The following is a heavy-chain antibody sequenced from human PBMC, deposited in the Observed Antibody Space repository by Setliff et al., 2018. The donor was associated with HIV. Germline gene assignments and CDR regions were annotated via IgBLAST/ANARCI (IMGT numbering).Heavy chain of an antibody. J-gene: IGHJ2*01. Sequence: PGGSLRLSCAASGFTFNSYEMNWVRQAPGKGLGWVSYISSSGSTMYYADSVKGRFTISRDNAKNSLYLQMNSLRAEDTAVYHCARDRAGYYERYWHFDLWGRGTLVTVSS. CDR2: ISSSGSTM. D-gene: IGHD3-22*01. V-gene: IGHV3-48*03. CDR1: GFTFNSYE. CDR3: ARDRAGYYERYWHFDL.